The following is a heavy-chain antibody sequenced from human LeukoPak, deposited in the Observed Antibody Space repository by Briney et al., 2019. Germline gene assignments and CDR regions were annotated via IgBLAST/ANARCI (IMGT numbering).Heavy chain of an antibody. Sequence: GGSLRLSCAASGFTFSSYAMSWVRQAPGKGLEWVSAISGSGGSTYYADSVKGRFTISRDNSKNTLYLQMNSLRAEDMAVYYCAKGPPVRQLVSNDYWGQGTLVTVSS. CDR1: GFTFSSYA. J-gene: IGHJ4*02. V-gene: IGHV3-23*01. CDR2: ISGSGGST. CDR3: AKGPPVRQLVSNDY. D-gene: IGHD6-13*01.